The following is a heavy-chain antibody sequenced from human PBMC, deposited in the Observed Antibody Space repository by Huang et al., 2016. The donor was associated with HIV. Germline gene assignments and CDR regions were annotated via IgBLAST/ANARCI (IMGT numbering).Heavy chain of an antibody. CDR3: AKRGGAWGSPYTFDL. CDR2: ISPGVGTR. Sequence: QVQLVQSGAEGRKPGSSVTVSCRVSGGSFNNFGINWVRQAPGQGFEWRGGISPGVGTRNDAQRFKDRGTITADETTGVVHLEVTSLRSDDTAVYFCAKRGGAWGSPYTFDLWGPGTMVTVSS. D-gene: IGHD2-2*02. CDR1: GGSFNNFG. J-gene: IGHJ3*01. V-gene: IGHV1-69*13.